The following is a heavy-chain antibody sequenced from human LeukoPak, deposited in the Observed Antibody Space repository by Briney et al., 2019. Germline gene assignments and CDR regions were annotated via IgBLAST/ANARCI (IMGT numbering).Heavy chain of an antibody. J-gene: IGHJ4*02. CDR3: ARDMRRHGESGYGFDY. CDR1: NGSISSDY. V-gene: IGHV4-59*01. D-gene: IGHD5-12*01. Sequence: PSETLSLTCSVSNGSISSDYWSWIPQPPGKGLEWIGNVYYTEYTNYNSSFKSRVTISQDTSKNQFSLKLTSLTAADTAIYYCARDMRRHGESGYGFDYWGQGIRVTVSS. CDR2: VYYTEYT.